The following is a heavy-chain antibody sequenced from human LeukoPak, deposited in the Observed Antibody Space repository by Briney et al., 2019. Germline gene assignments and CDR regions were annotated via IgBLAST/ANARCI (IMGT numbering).Heavy chain of an antibody. CDR3: ARRPNLRGIFPGRIKYYFDY. CDR1: GGSISSSSYY. V-gene: IGHV4-39*07. Sequence: KPSETLSLTCTVSGGSISSSSYYWGWIRQPPGKGLEWIGEINHSGSTNYNPSLKSRVTISVDTSKNQFSLKLSSVTAADTAVYYCARRPNLRGIFPGRIKYYFDYWGQGTLVTVSS. CDR2: INHSGST. J-gene: IGHJ4*02. D-gene: IGHD3-10*01.